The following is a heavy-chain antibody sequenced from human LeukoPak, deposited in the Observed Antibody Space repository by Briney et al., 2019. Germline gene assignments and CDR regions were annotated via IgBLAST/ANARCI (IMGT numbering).Heavy chain of an antibody. Sequence: GESPKISCKGSGYSFTSYWIGWVRQMPGKGLEWMGIIYPGDSDTRYSPSFQGQVTISADKSISTAYLQWSSLKASDTAMYYCASTKKDSSGYYPFDYWGQGTLVTVSS. CDR3: ASTKKDSSGYYPFDY. D-gene: IGHD3-22*01. J-gene: IGHJ4*02. V-gene: IGHV5-51*01. CDR1: GYSFTSYW. CDR2: IYPGDSDT.